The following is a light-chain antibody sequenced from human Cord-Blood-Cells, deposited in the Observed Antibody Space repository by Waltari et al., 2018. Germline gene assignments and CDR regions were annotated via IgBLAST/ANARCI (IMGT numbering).Light chain of an antibody. J-gene: IGKJ1*01. CDR1: QSVSSN. CDR2: GAS. Sequence: EIVMTQSPATLSVSPGERATLSCRASQSVSSNLAWYQQKPGQAPRLLSYGASTSATRIPARFSGSGSGTEFTLTISSLQSEDFAVYYCQQYNNWPPWTFGQGTKVEIK. CDR3: QQYNNWPPWT. V-gene: IGKV3-15*01.